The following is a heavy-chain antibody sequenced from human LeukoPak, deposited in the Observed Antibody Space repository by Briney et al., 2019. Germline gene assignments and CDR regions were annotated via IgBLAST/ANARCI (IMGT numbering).Heavy chain of an antibody. CDR2: IYSDGST. CDR1: GFTVTNNY. CDR3: AKDLTNGWGTFDY. D-gene: IGHD3-16*01. J-gene: IGHJ4*02. V-gene: IGHV3-53*04. Sequence: GGSLRLSCAASGFTVTNNYMNWVRQAPGKGLEWVSVIYSDGSTFYSDSVKGRFTISRHNSKNIVYLQINSLRTEDTAVYYCAKDLTNGWGTFDYWGQGTLVTVSS.